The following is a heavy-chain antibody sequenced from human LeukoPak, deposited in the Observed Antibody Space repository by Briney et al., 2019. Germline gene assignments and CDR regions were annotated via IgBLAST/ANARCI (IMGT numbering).Heavy chain of an antibody. Sequence: PGRSLRLSCAASGFTFDDYAMHWVRQAPGKGLEWVSGISRNSGSIGYADSVKGRFTISRDNAKNSLYLQMNSLRAEDTALYYCAKGDTNYYDSSGYIRGAFDIWGQGTMVTVSS. CDR3: AKGDTNYYDSSGYIRGAFDI. CDR2: ISRNSGSI. CDR1: GFTFDDYA. V-gene: IGHV3-9*01. J-gene: IGHJ3*02. D-gene: IGHD3-22*01.